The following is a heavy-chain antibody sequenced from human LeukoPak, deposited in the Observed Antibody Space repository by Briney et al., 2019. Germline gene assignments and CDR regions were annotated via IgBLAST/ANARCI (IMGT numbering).Heavy chain of an antibody. CDR1: GGSINGYY. Sequence: SETLSLTCTVSGGSINGYYWSWIRQPPGKGLEWIGDIYYSGSTNYNPSLKSRVTMSVDTSKKQLSLNLRSVTAADTAVYYCARLRDSTGYHFDYWGQGTLVTVSS. CDR3: ARLRDSTGYHFDY. D-gene: IGHD3-22*01. CDR2: IYYSGST. J-gene: IGHJ4*02. V-gene: IGHV4-59*01.